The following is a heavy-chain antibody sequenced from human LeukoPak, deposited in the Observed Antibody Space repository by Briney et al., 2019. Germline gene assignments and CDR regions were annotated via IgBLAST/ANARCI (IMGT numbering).Heavy chain of an antibody. J-gene: IGHJ4*02. V-gene: IGHV3-23*01. CDR3: AKDASPYY. CDR1: GFTFSSYA. CDR2: ISGTGGYT. Sequence: HSGGSLRLSCAASGFTFSSYAMSWVRQAPGKGLEWVSSISGTGGYTYYADSVKGRFTISRDNSKNTLYLQMNSLRAEDTAVYYCAKDASPYYWGQGTLVTVSS.